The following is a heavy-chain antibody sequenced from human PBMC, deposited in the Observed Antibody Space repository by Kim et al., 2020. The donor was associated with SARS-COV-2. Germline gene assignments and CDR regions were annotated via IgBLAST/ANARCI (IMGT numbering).Heavy chain of an antibody. CDR1: GFTFSSYG. J-gene: IGHJ4*02. CDR3: ARDTRILYYYGSGSPRAALDY. Sequence: GGSLRLSCAASGFTFSSYGMHWVRQAPGKGLEWVAVIWYDGSNKYYADSVKGRFTISRDNSKNTLYLQMNSLRAEDTAVYYCARDTRILYYYGSGSPRAALDYWGQGTLVTVSS. V-gene: IGHV3-33*01. CDR2: IWYDGSNK. D-gene: IGHD3-10*01.